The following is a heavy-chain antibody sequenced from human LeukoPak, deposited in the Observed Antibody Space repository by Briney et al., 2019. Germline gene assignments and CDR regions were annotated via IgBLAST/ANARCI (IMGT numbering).Heavy chain of an antibody. CDR3: ARDNSRNDLEY. CDR2: INQGGSQQ. D-gene: IGHD1-1*01. V-gene: IGHV3-7*04. CDR1: GFTFDSYW. J-gene: IGHJ4*02. Sequence: GGSLRLSCAASGFTFDSYWMNWVRQAPGKGLQWVANINQGGSQQHYVDSVKGRFTISRDNAKNSLYLQINSLRADDTAVYYCARDNSRNDLEYWGQGTLVTVSS.